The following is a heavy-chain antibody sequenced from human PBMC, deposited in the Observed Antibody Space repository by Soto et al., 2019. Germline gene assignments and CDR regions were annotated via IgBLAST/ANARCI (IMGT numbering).Heavy chain of an antibody. CDR2: INPSGGST. J-gene: IGHJ6*02. D-gene: IGHD3-3*01. CDR3: ARAGRDFWSGPTYYYGMDV. Sequence: ASVKVSCKASGYTFTSYYMHWVRQAPGQGLEWMGIINPSGGSTSYAQKFQGRVTTTRDTSTSTVYMELSSLRSGDTAVYYCARAGRDFWSGPTYYYGMDVWGQGTTVTVSS. CDR1: GYTFTSYY. V-gene: IGHV1-46*01.